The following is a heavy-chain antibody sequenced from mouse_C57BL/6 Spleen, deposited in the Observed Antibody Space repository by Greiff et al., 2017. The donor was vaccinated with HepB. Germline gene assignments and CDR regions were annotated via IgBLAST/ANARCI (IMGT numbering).Heavy chain of an antibody. Sequence: EVKLMESGGDLVKPGGSLKLSCAASGFTFSSYGMSWVRQTPDKRLEWVATISSGGSYTYYPDSVKGRFTISRDNANNTLYLQMSSLKSEDTAMYYCARRDYDGYAMDYWGQGTSVTVSS. CDR1: GFTFSSYG. CDR2: ISSGGSYT. V-gene: IGHV5-6*02. D-gene: IGHD2-4*01. J-gene: IGHJ4*01. CDR3: ARRDYDGYAMDY.